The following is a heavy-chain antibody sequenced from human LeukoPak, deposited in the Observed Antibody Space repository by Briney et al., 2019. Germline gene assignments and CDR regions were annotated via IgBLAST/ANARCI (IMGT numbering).Heavy chain of an antibody. D-gene: IGHD5-18*01. CDR1: GYTSTSYA. J-gene: IGHJ4*02. CDR2: INTNTGNP. V-gene: IGHV7-4-1*02. Sequence: GASVKVSCKASGYTSTSYAMNWVRQAPGQGLEWMGWINTNTGNPTYAQGFTGRFVFSLDTSVSTAYLQISSLKAEDTAVYYCAAQQLWLNLDYWGQGTLVTVST. CDR3: AAQQLWLNLDY.